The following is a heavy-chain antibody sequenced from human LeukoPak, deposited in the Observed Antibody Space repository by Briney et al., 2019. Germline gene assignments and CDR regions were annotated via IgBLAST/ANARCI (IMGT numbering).Heavy chain of an antibody. CDR2: IYSGGST. D-gene: IGHD3-10*01. CDR3: AREIRAGDYSYYYGMDV. V-gene: IGHV3-66*01. Sequence: PGGSLRLSCAASGFTVSSNFMSWVRQAPGKGLEWVSVIYSGGSTYYADSVKGRFTISRDNSKNTLYHQMNSLRAEDTAVYYCAREIRAGDYSYYYGMDVWGQGTTVTVSS. J-gene: IGHJ6*02. CDR1: GFTVSSNF.